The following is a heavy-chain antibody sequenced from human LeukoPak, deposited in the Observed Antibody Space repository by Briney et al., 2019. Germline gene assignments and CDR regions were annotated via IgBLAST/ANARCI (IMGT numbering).Heavy chain of an antibody. J-gene: IGHJ6*03. CDR3: ARGGPAAVYYYMDV. V-gene: IGHV3-30*03. CDR2: MSYHESNK. Sequence: GGSLRLSCAASGFTFSSYGMHWVRQAPGKGLEWVAVMSYHESNKYYTDSVKGRFTISRDNSKNTLYLQMNSLRAEDTAVYYCARGGPAAVYYYMDVWGKGTTVTVSS. D-gene: IGHD6-13*01. CDR1: GFTFSSYG.